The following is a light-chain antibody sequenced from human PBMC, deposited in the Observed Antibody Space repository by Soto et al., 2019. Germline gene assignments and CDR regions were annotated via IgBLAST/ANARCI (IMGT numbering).Light chain of an antibody. CDR1: NIGSKI. V-gene: IGLV3-21*02. CDR2: DDD. J-gene: IGLJ2*01. CDR3: QVWAGSSARV. Sequence: SYELTQPPSVSVAPGRSARLTCGGANIGSKIVHWYQQRPGQAPVLVVYDDDDRPSGIPERFSGSNSGSTATLTISRVEAGDEADYYCQVWAGSSARVFGGGTKLTVL.